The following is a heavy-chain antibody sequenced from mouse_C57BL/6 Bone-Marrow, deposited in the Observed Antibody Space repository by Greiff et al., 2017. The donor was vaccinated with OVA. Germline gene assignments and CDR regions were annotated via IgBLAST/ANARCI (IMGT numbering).Heavy chain of an antibody. CDR1: GYTFTSYT. Sequence: QVQLKESGAELARPGASVKMSCKASGYTFTSYTMHWVKQRPGQGLEWIGYINPSSGYTKYNQKFKDKATLTADKSSSTAYMQLSSLTSEDSAVYYCARGDYGNPDDWGQGTTLTVSS. V-gene: IGHV1-4*01. CDR3: ARGDYGNPDD. CDR2: INPSSGYT. D-gene: IGHD2-1*01. J-gene: IGHJ2*01.